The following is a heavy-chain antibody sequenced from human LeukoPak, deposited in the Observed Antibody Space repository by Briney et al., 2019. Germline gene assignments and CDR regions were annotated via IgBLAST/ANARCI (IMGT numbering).Heavy chain of an antibody. D-gene: IGHD3-22*01. V-gene: IGHV3-23*01. CDR3: AKDLRYYDGY. CDR1: GFTFSSYA. CDR2: ISGSGGST. Sequence: GGSLRLSCAASGFTFSSYAMSWVRQAPGKGLEWVSAISGSGGSTYYADSVKGRFTISRDNFKSTLYLQMNSLRAEDTAVYYCAKDLRYYDGYWGQGTLVTVSS. J-gene: IGHJ4*02.